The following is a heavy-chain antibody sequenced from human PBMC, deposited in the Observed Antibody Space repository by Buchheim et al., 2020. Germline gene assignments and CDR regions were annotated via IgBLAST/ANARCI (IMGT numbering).Heavy chain of an antibody. CDR3: ARFPVQRKPY. CDR2: IYYSGST. J-gene: IGHJ4*02. D-gene: IGHD5-24*01. Sequence: QVLLQESGPGMVKPSETLSLTCNVSGASMNDYYWSWIRQPPGKGLEWLGYIYYSGSTNYNPSLKSRVTISFDTSKNHFSLRLTSVTAADTAVYYCARFPVQRKPYWGQGIL. V-gene: IGHV4-59*01. CDR1: GASMNDYY.